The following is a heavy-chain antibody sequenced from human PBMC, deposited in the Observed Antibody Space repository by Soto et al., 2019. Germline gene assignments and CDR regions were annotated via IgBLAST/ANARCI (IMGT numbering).Heavy chain of an antibody. V-gene: IGHV2-5*02. D-gene: IGHD2-21*02. CDR3: GQSRCGGYCLQHYSSHSYYGLDV. CDR1: GLSLSTTGVG. J-gene: IGHJ6*02. CDR2: IYWDGDK. Sequence: QITLKESGPTLVKPTQTLTLTCTFSGLSLSTTGVGVGWIRQPPGKAPEWLALIYWDGDKRYSPPLKSRITITKDTSKNQVVFTMTNMEPVDTATYYCGQSRCGGYCLQHYSSHSYYGLDVWGQGTTVTVSS.